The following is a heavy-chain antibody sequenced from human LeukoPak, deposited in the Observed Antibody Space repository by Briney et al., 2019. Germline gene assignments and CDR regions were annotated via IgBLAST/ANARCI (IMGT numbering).Heavy chain of an antibody. CDR2: ISAYNGNT. CDR3: ARVRSYGDYSDY. Sequence: GASVKVSCKASGYTFINYGVTWVRQAPGQGLQWMGWISAYNGNTNYAQKFQGRISMTIDTSTTTAYMELRSLRSDDTAIYYCARVRSYGDYSDYWGQGTLVTVSS. CDR1: GYTFINYG. V-gene: IGHV1-18*04. J-gene: IGHJ4*02. D-gene: IGHD4-17*01.